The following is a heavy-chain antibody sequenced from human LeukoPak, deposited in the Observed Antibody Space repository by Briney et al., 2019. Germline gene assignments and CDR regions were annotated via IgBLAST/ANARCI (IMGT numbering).Heavy chain of an antibody. CDR1: GFIVSGDF. V-gene: IGHV3-53*01. CDR3: AKDLSTAAKYYFDY. J-gene: IGHJ4*02. Sequence: GGSLRLSCAASGFIVSGDFMSWVRQAPGKGLEWVSVIYSDGSTYYADSVKGRFTISRDNSKNTLSLQMNSLRAEDTALYYCAKDLSTAAKYYFDYWGQGTLVTVSS. CDR2: IYSDGST. D-gene: IGHD2/OR15-2a*01.